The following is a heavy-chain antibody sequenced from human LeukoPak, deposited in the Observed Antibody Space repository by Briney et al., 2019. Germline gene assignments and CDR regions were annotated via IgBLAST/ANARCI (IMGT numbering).Heavy chain of an antibody. CDR2: ISYDGSKK. V-gene: IGHV3-30*04. CDR1: GFTFSSYA. CDR3: ARDPYCSSTSCYLFDY. Sequence: GGSLRLSCAASGFTFSSYAVHWVRQAPGKGLEWVAVISYDGSKKYYTDSVKGRFTISRDNSKNTLYLRMNSLRAEDTAVYYCARDPYCSSTSCYLFDYWGQGTLVTVSS. J-gene: IGHJ4*02. D-gene: IGHD2-2*01.